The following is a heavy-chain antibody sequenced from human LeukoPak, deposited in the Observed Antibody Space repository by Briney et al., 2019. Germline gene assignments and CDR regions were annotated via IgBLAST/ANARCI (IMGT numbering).Heavy chain of an antibody. CDR1: GGTFSSYA. CDR2: IIPIFGTA. Sequence: SVKVSCKASGGTFSSYAISWVRQAPGQGLEWMGGIIPIFGTANYAQKFQGRVTITADESTSTAYMELRSLRSEDTAVYYCARASRKGRYYYGSGSYYLYFDYLGQGTLVTVCS. J-gene: IGHJ4*02. CDR3: ARASRKGRYYYGSGSYYLYFDY. D-gene: IGHD3-10*01. V-gene: IGHV1-69*13.